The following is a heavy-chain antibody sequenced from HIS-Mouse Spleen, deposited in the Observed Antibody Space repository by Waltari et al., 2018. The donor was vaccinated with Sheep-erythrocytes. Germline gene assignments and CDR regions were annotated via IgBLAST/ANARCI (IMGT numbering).Heavy chain of an antibody. CDR2: INHSGST. J-gene: IGHJ4*02. CDR1: GGSFSGYY. V-gene: IGHV4-34*01. D-gene: IGHD3-10*01. CDR3: ARVTLMVRGAVDY. Sequence: QVQLQQWGAGLLKPSETLSLTCAVYGGSFSGYYWSWIRQPPGKGLEWIGEINHSGSTNYNPSLKSRVTISVDTSKNQFSLKLSSVTAADTAVYYCARVTLMVRGAVDYWGQGTLVTVSS.